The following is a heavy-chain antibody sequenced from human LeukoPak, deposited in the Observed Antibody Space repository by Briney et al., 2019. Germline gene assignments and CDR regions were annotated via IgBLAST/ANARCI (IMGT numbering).Heavy chain of an antibody. CDR3: AKGVGAGEYDSGQYYFDC. CDR1: GFTFSSYV. CDR2: MSSTGGST. D-gene: IGHD3-10*01. V-gene: IGHV3-23*01. Sequence: GGSLRLSCAASGFTFSSYVMTWVRQAPGKGLEWVSAMSSTGGSTYYAASVKGRFTISRDNSKNTLYLQMNSLRDDDTAVYHCAKGVGAGEYDSGQYYFDCWGQGTLVTVSS. J-gene: IGHJ4*02.